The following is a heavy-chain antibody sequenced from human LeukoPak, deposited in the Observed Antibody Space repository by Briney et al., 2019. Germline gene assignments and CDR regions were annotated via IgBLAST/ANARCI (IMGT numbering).Heavy chain of an antibody. CDR1: GYTFTGYY. CDR3: ARDRNGDYDMGY. D-gene: IGHD3-9*01. Sequence: ASVKVSCKASGYTFTGYYMHWVRQAPGQGLEWMGWISAYNGNTNYAQKLQGRVTMTTDTSTSTAYMELRSLRSDDTAVYYCARDRNGDYDMGYWGQGTLVTVSS. V-gene: IGHV1-18*04. J-gene: IGHJ4*02. CDR2: ISAYNGNT.